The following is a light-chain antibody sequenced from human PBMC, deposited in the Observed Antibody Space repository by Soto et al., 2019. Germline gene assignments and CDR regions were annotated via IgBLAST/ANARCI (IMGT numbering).Light chain of an antibody. CDR3: QQSYSVPPT. J-gene: IGKJ2*01. CDR1: QRIRTS. Sequence: DVPMPQSPSSLSASVGDRVTITCRASQRIRTSLNWYQQKPGKAPKFLIYDASSLQSEGPSRFSGSGSGTDFTLTISNLQPEDFATYYCQQSYSVPPTFGQGTKLEI. CDR2: DAS. V-gene: IGKV1-39*01.